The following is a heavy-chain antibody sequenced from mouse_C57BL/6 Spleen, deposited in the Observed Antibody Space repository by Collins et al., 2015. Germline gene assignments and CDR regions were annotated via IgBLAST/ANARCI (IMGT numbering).Heavy chain of an antibody. Sequence: NWVKQRPGQGLEWIGWIFPGSGSTYYNEKLKGKATLTVDKSSSTAYMLLSSLTSEDSAVYFCARRDYSNLFAYWGQGTLVTVSA. D-gene: IGHD2-5*01. J-gene: IGHJ3*01. CDR3: ARRDYSNLFAY. V-gene: IGHV1-75*01. CDR2: IFPGSGST.